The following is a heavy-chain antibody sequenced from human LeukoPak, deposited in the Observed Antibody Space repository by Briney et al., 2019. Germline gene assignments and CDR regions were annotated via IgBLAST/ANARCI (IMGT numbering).Heavy chain of an antibody. D-gene: IGHD1-26*01. Sequence: SETLSLTCAVYGGSFSGNYWSWIRQPPGKGLEWIGEINHSGSTNYNPSLKSRVTISVDTSKDQFSLKLSSVTAADTAVYYCASSKWELQAALASYAFDIWGQGTMVTVSS. CDR1: GGSFSGNY. CDR2: INHSGST. J-gene: IGHJ3*02. V-gene: IGHV4-34*01. CDR3: ASSKWELQAALASYAFDI.